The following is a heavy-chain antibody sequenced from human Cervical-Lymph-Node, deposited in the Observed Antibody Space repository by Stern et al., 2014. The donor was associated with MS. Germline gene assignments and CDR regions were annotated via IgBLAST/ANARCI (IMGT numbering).Heavy chain of an antibody. CDR2: MNPDSGDT. Sequence: QVQLVQSGAEVKKPWASVKVSCKTSGYTFTSDDINWVRQASGQGLEWMGWMNPDSGDTGYAQKFQGRLTITRDTSISTAYMELTTLRSEDTAVYDCTKAWDSWGQGTLVTVSS. V-gene: IGHV1-8*01. CDR3: TKAWDS. CDR1: GYTFTSDD. J-gene: IGHJ4*02.